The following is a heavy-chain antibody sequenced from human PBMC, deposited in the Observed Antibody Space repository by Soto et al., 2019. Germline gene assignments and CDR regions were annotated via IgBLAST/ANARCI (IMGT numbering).Heavy chain of an antibody. CDR3: ARETYYDFWSGSSPAVYYFDY. V-gene: IGHV3-30-3*01. J-gene: IGHJ4*02. D-gene: IGHD3-3*01. CDR1: GFTFSSYA. Sequence: GGSLRLSCAASGFTFSSYAMHWVRQAPDKGLEWVAVISYDGSNKYYADSVKGRFTISRDNSKNTLYLQMNSLRAEDTAVYYCARETYYDFWSGSSPAVYYFDYWGQGTLVTVSS. CDR2: ISYDGSNK.